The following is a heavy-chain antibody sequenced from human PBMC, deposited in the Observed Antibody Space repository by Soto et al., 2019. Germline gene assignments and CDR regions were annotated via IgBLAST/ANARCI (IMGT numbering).Heavy chain of an antibody. CDR1: GDSLRSSYHY. CDR3: VRAVYYCTTDDPINKN. J-gene: IGHJ4*02. CDR2: IYYTGNT. Sequence: SETLSLTCTVSGDSLRSSYHYWGWIRQLPGKGLEWIGSIYYTGNTYYNPSLKSRVSISVDMATNEISLRLRAESIADTAVYYCVRAVYYCTTDDPINKNWGQGTLVTVSS. V-gene: IGHV4-39*01. D-gene: IGHD3-10*01.